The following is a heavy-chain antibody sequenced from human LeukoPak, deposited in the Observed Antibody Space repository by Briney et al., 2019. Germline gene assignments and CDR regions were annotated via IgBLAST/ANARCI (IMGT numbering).Heavy chain of an antibody. V-gene: IGHV3-7*01. CDR1: GFTFSSHW. Sequence: GGSLRLSCAASGFTFSSHWMNWVRQAPGKGLGWVANIKQDGSEKSYVDSVKGRFTVSRDNAKNSLYVQMNILSDEDTAVYYCARGSLYSPYDAFDIWGQGTMVTVSS. J-gene: IGHJ3*02. CDR3: ARGSLYSPYDAFDI. CDR2: IKQDGSEK. D-gene: IGHD5-12*01.